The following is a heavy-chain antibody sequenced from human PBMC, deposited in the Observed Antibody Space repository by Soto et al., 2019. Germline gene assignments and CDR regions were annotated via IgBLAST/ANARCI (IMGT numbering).Heavy chain of an antibody. CDR1: GGTFSSYA. CDR3: AREALGYCSGGSCYSTLNNWFDP. CDR2: IIPIFGTA. J-gene: IGHJ5*02. Sequence: QVPLVQSGAEVKKPGSSVKVSCKASGGTFSSYAISWVRQAPGQGLEWMGGIIPIFGTANYAQKFQGRVTITADESTSTAYMELSSLRSEDTAVYYCAREALGYCSGGSCYSTLNNWFDPWGQGTLVTVSS. D-gene: IGHD2-15*01. V-gene: IGHV1-69*01.